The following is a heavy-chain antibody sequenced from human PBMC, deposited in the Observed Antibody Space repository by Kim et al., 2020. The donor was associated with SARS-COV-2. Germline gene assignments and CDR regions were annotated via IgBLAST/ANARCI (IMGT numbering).Heavy chain of an antibody. CDR1: GFTFSSYG. CDR2: ISYDGSNK. D-gene: IGHD1-1*01. Sequence: GGSLRLSCAASGFTFSSYGMHWVRQAPGKGLEWVAVISYDGSNKYYADSVKGRFTISRDNSKNTLYLQMNSLRAEDTAVYYCAKDKDWNDVQAFDIWGQG. J-gene: IGHJ3*02. V-gene: IGHV3-30*18. CDR3: AKDKDWNDVQAFDI.